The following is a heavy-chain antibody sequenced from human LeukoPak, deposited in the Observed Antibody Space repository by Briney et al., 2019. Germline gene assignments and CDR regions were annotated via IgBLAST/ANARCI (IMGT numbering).Heavy chain of an antibody. V-gene: IGHV3-74*01. J-gene: IGHJ5*02. D-gene: IGHD6-19*01. CDR1: GFTFSQYW. Sequence: GGSLRLSCEASGFTFSQYWMHWVRQAPGKGLVWVSRIDPDGSSTNYADSVKGRFTISRDNAKNTLYLQLNSLRAEDTAVYYCARDKGIAVAGTSWFDPWGQGTLVTVSS. CDR3: ARDKGIAVAGTSWFDP. CDR2: IDPDGSST.